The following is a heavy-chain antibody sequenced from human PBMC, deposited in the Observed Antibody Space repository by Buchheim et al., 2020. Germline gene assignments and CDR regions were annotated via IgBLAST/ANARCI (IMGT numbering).Heavy chain of an antibody. CDR2: IYSGGST. Sequence: EVQLVETGGGLIQPGGSLRLSCAASGFTVSSNYMSWVRQAPGKGLEWVSVIYSGGSTNYPDSVKGRFTISRENYKNTLLFEMNSLRAEDTAVYYCAREAGGDWAYYFDYWGQGTL. CDR3: AREAGGDWAYYFDY. CDR1: GFTVSSNY. V-gene: IGHV3-53*02. D-gene: IGHD2-21*02. J-gene: IGHJ4*02.